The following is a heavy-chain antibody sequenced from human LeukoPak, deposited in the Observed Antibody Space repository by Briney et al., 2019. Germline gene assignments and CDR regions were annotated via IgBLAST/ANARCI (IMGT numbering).Heavy chain of an antibody. J-gene: IGHJ4*02. D-gene: IGHD3-10*01. CDR2: IVGSGDST. V-gene: IGHV3-23*01. CDR3: AKGFYFGSGSYRYFDY. Sequence: QSGGSLRLSCAASGFTFNTYAMSWVRQAPGKGLEWVSTIVGSGDSTYYADPVKGRFTISRDNSKNTVYLQTNSLRAEDTAVYYCAKGFYFGSGSYRYFDYWGQGTLVTVSS. CDR1: GFTFNTYA.